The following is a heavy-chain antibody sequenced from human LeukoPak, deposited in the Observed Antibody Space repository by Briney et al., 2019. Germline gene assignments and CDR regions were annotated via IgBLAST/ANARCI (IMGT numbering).Heavy chain of an antibody. J-gene: IGHJ4*02. Sequence: SETLSLTCTVSGYSISSGYYWDWIRQPPGKGLEWIGTIYHSGSTYYSPSLKSRVNISVDTYMNQFSLKLSSVTDADTAVYYCAREGRVTANDYWGQGTLVTVSS. CDR2: IYHSGST. D-gene: IGHD2-21*02. CDR3: AREGRVTANDY. CDR1: GYSISSGYY. V-gene: IGHV4-38-2*02.